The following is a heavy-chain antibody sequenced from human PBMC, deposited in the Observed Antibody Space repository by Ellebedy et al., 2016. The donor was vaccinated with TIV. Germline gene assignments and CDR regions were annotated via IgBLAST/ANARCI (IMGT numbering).Heavy chain of an antibody. J-gene: IGHJ4*02. CDR2: VYRSEGT. V-gene: IGHV4-4*02. CDR3: ARGVPYSSSGTYKNYFDY. CDR1: GGSFSSTDW. Sequence: MPSETLSLTCTVSGGSFSSTDWWTWVRQTPGKGLEWIGEVYRSEGTNYNPSLKSRVTISLDKSKNQFSLELTSVTAADTAVYFCARGVPYSSSGTYKNYFDYWGQGILVTVSS. D-gene: IGHD3-10*01.